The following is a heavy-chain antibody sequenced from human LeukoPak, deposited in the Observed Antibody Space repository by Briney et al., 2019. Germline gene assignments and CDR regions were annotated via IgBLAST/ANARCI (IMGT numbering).Heavy chain of an antibody. V-gene: IGHV3-30*18. Sequence: GRSLRLSCAASGFPFSSYGMHWVRQAPGKGLEWVAIISYDGSNKYYADSVKGRFTISRDNSRNTLHLQMSSLRVEDTAVYYCVKDSSSGSYFDYWGQGTLVTVSS. CDR1: GFPFSSYG. J-gene: IGHJ4*02. CDR3: VKDSSSGSYFDY. D-gene: IGHD3-10*01. CDR2: ISYDGSNK.